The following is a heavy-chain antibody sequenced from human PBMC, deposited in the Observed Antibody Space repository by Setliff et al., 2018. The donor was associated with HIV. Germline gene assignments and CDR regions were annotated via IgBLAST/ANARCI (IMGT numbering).Heavy chain of an antibody. CDR3: ARGQYGDELFDY. CDR1: GYTFLNYG. Sequence: ASVKVSCKASGYTFLNYGISWVRQTPGRGLEWMAWINVGNGNTKTARKFQGRVTMTTDKSTSTAYMELRSLRSDDTAVYYCARGQYGDELFDYWGQGTLVTVSS. D-gene: IGHD4-17*01. V-gene: IGHV1-18*01. J-gene: IGHJ4*02. CDR2: INVGNGNT.